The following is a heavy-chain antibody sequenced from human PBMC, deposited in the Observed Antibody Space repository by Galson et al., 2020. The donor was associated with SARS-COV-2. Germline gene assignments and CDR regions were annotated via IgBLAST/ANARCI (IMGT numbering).Heavy chain of an antibody. V-gene: IGHV4-39*01. CDR3: ASHSLSYYYYGMDV. CDR1: GGSISSSSYY. Sequence: ETSETLSLTCTVSGGSISSSSYYWGWIHQPPAKGLEWIGTIYYSGSTYYNPSLKSRVTISVDMSKNQFSLQLSSVTAADTAVYYCASHSLSYYYYGMDVWGQGTTVTVSS. CDR2: IYYSGST. J-gene: IGHJ6*02.